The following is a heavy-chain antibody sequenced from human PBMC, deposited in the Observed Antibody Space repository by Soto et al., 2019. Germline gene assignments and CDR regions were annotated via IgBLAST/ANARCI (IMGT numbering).Heavy chain of an antibody. V-gene: IGHV5-51*01. D-gene: IGHD6-13*01. CDR1: GDSFTSYW. Sequence: PGESLKISCKGSGDSFTSYWIGWVRRMPGKGMEWMGIIYPGDSDTRYSPSFQGQVTISADKSISTAYLQWSSLKASDTAMYYCARTSAAGKFYYGMDVWGQGTTVTVSS. J-gene: IGHJ6*02. CDR3: ARTSAAGKFYYGMDV. CDR2: IYPGDSDT.